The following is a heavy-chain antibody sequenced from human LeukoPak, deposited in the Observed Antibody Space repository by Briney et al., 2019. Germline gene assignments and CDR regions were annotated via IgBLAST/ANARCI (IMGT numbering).Heavy chain of an antibody. J-gene: IGHJ4*02. V-gene: IGHV1-69*04. Sequence: GASVKVSCKASGGTFSSYAISWVRQAPGQGLEWMGRIIPILGIANYAQKFQGRVTITADKSTSTAYMELSSLRSEDTAVYYCAAGVLGVVGATNPLDYWGQGTLVTVSS. CDR1: GGTFSSYA. D-gene: IGHD1-26*01. CDR3: AAGVLGVVGATNPLDY. CDR2: IIPILGIA.